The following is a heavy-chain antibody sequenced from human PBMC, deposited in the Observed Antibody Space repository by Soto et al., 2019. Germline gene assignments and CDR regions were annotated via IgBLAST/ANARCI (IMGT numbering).Heavy chain of an antibody. V-gene: IGHV3-23*01. CDR2: ISGSGGST. CDR3: AKPGVRGVITLYYFDY. J-gene: IGHJ4*02. D-gene: IGHD3-10*01. Sequence: GGSLRLSCAASGFTFSSYAMSWVRQAPGKGLEWVSAISGSGGSTYYADSVKGRFTISRDNSKNTLYLQMNSLRAEDTAVYYCAKPGVRGVITLYYFDYWGQGTLVTVSS. CDR1: GFTFSSYA.